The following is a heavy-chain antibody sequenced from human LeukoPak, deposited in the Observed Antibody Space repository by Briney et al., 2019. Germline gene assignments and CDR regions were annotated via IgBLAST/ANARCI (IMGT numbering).Heavy chain of an antibody. CDR3: ARDHEEDYYYGMDV. J-gene: IGHJ6*02. CDR2: IKQDGSEK. Sequence: PGGSLRLSCAASGFTFSSYWMSWVRQAPGKGLEWVANIKQDGSEKYYVDSVKGRFTISRDNAKNTLYLQMNSLRAEDTAVYYCARDHEEDYYYGMDVWGQGTTVTVSS. CDR1: GFTFSSYW. V-gene: IGHV3-7*01.